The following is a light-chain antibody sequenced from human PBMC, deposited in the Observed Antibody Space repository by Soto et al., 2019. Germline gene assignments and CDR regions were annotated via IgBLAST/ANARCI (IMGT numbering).Light chain of an antibody. CDR1: QDIKTY. CDR3: QHLNNYPPFT. Sequence: IQLTQSPSSLSASVGDRVSITCRASQDIKTYIAWYQQKQGKAPKLLISGTFTLQSGVPSRFNGSGSGTDFTLPISRLQPEDFATYYCQHLNNYPPFTFGPGTKVDLE. CDR2: GTF. V-gene: IGKV1-9*01. J-gene: IGKJ3*01.